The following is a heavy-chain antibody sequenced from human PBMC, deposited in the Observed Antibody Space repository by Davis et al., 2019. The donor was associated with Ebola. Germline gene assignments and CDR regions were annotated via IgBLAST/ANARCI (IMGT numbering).Heavy chain of an antibody. CDR1: GYSFTSYW. Sequence: GESLKISCQGSGYSFTSYWISWVRQMPGKGLEWMGRIDPSDSYTNYSPSFQGHVTISADKSISTAYLQWSSLKASDTAMYYCTGSKYYYYGMDVWGQGTTGTVSS. V-gene: IGHV5-10-1*01. J-gene: IGHJ6*02. CDR2: IDPSDSYT. CDR3: TGSKYYYYGMDV. D-gene: IGHD1-14*01.